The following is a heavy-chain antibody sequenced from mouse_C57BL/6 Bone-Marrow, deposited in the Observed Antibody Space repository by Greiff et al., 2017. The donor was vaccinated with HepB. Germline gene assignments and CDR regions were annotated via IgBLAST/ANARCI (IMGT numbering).Heavy chain of an antibody. CDR1: GYTFTNYW. V-gene: IGHV1-63*01. CDR3: AKALNYYAMDY. J-gene: IGHJ4*01. Sequence: VQLQQSGAELVRPGTSVKMSCKASGYTFTNYWIGWAKQRPGHGLEWIGDIYPGGGYTNYNEKFKGKATLTVDKSSSTAYMQLSSLTSEDSAVYYCAKALNYYAMDYWGQGTSVTVSS. CDR2: IYPGGGYT.